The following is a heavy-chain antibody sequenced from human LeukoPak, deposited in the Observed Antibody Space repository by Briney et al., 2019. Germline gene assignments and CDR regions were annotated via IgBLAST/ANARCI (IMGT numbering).Heavy chain of an antibody. V-gene: IGHV4-34*01. Sequence: SETLSLTCAVYGGPFSGYYWSWIRQPPGKGLEWIGEINHSGSTNYNPSLKSRVTISVDTSKNQFSLKLSSVTAADTAVYYCARLVPAAISNWFDPWGQGTLVTVSS. J-gene: IGHJ5*02. CDR1: GGPFSGYY. D-gene: IGHD2-2*01. CDR3: ARLVPAAISNWFDP. CDR2: INHSGST.